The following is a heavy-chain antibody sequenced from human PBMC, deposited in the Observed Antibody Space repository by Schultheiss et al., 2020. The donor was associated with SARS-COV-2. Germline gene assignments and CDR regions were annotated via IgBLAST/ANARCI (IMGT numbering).Heavy chain of an antibody. V-gene: IGHV3-11*01. CDR1: GFTFSSYW. J-gene: IGHJ4*02. Sequence: GGSLRLSCAASGFTFSSYWMSWIRQAPGKGLEWVSYISSSGSTIYYADSVKGRFTISRDNAKNSLYLQMNSLRAEDTAVYYCARDLGRVDGYYYYDSSKCLDYWGQGTLVTVSS. CDR3: ARDLGRVDGYYYYDSSKCLDY. D-gene: IGHD3-22*01. CDR2: ISSSGSTI.